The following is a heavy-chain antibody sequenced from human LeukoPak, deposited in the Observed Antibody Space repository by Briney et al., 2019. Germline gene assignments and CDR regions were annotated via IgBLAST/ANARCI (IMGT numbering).Heavy chain of an antibody. CDR1: RYTFTSYD. CDR3: ARVSAILFMDV. V-gene: IGHV1-8*01. D-gene: IGHD2-2*02. CDR2: MNPNSGNT. J-gene: IGHJ6*02. Sequence: GASVKLSCKASRYTFTSYDINWVRHATGQGLESMRWMNPNSGNTGYAQKFQGRVTMTRNTSISTAYMELSSLRSEDTAVYYCARVSAILFMDVWGQGTTVTVSS.